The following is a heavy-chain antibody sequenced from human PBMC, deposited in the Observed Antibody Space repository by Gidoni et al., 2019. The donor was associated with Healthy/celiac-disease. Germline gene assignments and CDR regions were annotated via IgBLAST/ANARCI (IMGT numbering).Heavy chain of an antibody. D-gene: IGHD3-22*01. Sequence: QVQLQESGPGLVKHSETLSLTCTVSGGSISSYYWSCIRQPPGKGLEWIGYIYYSGSTNYNPSLKSLVTLSVDTSKTPFSLKLSSVTAADTAVYYCARTETLYYYDSSGYYNNYYFDYWGQGTLVTVSS. V-gene: IGHV4-59*01. J-gene: IGHJ4*02. CDR2: IYYSGST. CDR3: ARTETLYYYDSSGYYNNYYFDY. CDR1: GGSISSYY.